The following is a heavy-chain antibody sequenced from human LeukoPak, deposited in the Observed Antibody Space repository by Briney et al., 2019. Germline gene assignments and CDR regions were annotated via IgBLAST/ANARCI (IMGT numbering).Heavy chain of an antibody. D-gene: IGHD6-13*01. Sequence: GGSLRLPCAASGFTFSSYAMHWVRQAPGKGLEWVAVISYDGSNKYYADSVKGRFTISRDNSKNTLYLQMNSLRAEDTAVYYCARVISSSSWYAPKNFDYWGQGTLVTVSS. CDR3: ARVISSSSWYAPKNFDY. CDR2: ISYDGSNK. J-gene: IGHJ4*02. V-gene: IGHV3-30*04. CDR1: GFTFSSYA.